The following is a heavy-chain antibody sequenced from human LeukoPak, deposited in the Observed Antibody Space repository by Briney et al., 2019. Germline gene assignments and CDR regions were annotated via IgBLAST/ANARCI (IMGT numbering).Heavy chain of an antibody. J-gene: IGHJ4*02. Sequence: GGSLRLSCASSGFTFSSYEMNWVRQAPGKGLEWVSYISSSGSTIYYADSVKGRFTISRDNAKNSLYLQMNSLRAEDTAVYYCARDNLSDSSDLDCWGQVTLVTVSS. V-gene: IGHV3-48*03. D-gene: IGHD3-22*01. CDR1: GFTFSSYE. CDR2: ISSSGSTI. CDR3: ARDNLSDSSDLDC.